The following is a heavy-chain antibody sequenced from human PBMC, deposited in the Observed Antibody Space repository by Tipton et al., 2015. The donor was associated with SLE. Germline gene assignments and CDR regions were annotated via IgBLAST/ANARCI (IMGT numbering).Heavy chain of an antibody. CDR3: AREENWNERI. Sequence: SLRLSCAASGFTFSSYWMHWVRQAPGKGLVRVSRINRDGSSTSYADSVKGRFTVSRDNAKSTLYLQMNSLRAEDTAVYYCAREENWNERIWGQGTMVTVSS. D-gene: IGHD1-1*01. CDR1: GFTFSSYW. J-gene: IGHJ3*02. CDR2: INRDGSST. V-gene: IGHV3-74*01.